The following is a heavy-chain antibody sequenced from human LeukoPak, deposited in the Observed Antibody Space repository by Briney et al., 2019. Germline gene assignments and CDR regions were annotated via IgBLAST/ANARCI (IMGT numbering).Heavy chain of an antibody. D-gene: IGHD6-19*01. Sequence: SETLSLTCTVSGGSISSYHWSWIRQPAGKGLEWIGRIYTSGSTNYNPSLKSRVTMSVDTSKNQFSLKLSSVTAADTAVYYCARDYLEYSSGWKPGDWFDPWGQGTLVTVSS. CDR3: ARDYLEYSSGWKPGDWFDP. J-gene: IGHJ5*02. V-gene: IGHV4-4*07. CDR2: IYTSGST. CDR1: GGSISSYH.